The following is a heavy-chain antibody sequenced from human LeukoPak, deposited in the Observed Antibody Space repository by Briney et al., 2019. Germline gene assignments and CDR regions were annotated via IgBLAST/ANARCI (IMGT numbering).Heavy chain of an antibody. D-gene: IGHD2/OR15-2a*01. CDR1: GGSFSGYY. Sequence: SETLSLTCAVYGGSFSGYYWSWIRQPPGKGLEWIGEINHSGSTNYNPSFKSRVTISVDTSKNQFSLKLSSVTAADTAVYYCARGRLLSPILYYYYGMDVWGQGTTVTVSS. CDR2: INHSGST. CDR3: ARGRLLSPILYYYYGMDV. J-gene: IGHJ6*02. V-gene: IGHV4-34*01.